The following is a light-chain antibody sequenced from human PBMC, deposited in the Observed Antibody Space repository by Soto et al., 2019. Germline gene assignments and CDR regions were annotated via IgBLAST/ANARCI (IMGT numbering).Light chain of an antibody. CDR3: QQYGSLPRT. Sequence: EIVLTQSPGTLSLSPGERATLSCRASQSVSSSYLAWYQQKPGQAPRLLIYGASSRATGIPDRFSGSESGTDFTLTISRLEPEDFAVYYCQQYGSLPRTFGQGTEVEIK. J-gene: IGKJ1*01. CDR1: QSVSSSY. CDR2: GAS. V-gene: IGKV3-20*01.